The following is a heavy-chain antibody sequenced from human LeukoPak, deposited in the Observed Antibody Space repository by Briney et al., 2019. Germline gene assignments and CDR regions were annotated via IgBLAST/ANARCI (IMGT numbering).Heavy chain of an antibody. CDR1: GGSISSGSYY. D-gene: IGHD3-10*01. J-gene: IGHJ5*02. Sequence: PSETLSLTCTVSGGSISSGSYYWSWIRQPAGKGLEWIGRIYTSGSTNYNPSLKSRVTISVDTSKNQFSLKLSSVTAADTAVYYCARDLAAPNYYGSGSYRLRYNWFDPWGQGTLVTVSS. CDR3: ARDLAAPNYYGSGSYRLRYNWFDP. CDR2: IYTSGST. V-gene: IGHV4-61*02.